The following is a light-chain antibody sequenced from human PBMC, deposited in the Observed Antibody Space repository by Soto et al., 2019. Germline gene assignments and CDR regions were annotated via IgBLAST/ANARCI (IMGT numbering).Light chain of an antibody. CDR3: QQTNSYPMT. CDR2: AAS. V-gene: IGKV1-12*01. J-gene: IGKJ5*01. CDR1: QYIRSL. Sequence: DIQMTQSPSSVSASVGDSVTITCRASQYIRSLLAWYQQKPGKAPKLLIYAASSLQTGVPSRFRGSGSGTDFTLTISSLQPEDFATYYCQQTNSYPMTFGQGTRLEIK.